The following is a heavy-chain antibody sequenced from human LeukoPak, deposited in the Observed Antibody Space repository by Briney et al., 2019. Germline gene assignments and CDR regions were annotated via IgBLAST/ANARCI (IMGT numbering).Heavy chain of an antibody. CDR3: AKDRKIFGVVNRMDV. D-gene: IGHD3-3*01. CDR2: IRCDGSNK. V-gene: IGHV3-30*02. J-gene: IGHJ6*04. CDR1: GFTFSSYG. Sequence: GGSLRLSCAASGFTFSSYGMHWVRQAPGKGLEWVAFIRCDGSNKYYADSVKGRFTISRDNSKNTLYLQMNSLRAEDTAVYYCAKDRKIFGVVNRMDVWGKGTTVTVSS.